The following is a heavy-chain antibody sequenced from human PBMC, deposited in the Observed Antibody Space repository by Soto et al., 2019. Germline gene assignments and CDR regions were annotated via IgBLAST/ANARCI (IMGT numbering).Heavy chain of an antibody. J-gene: IGHJ3*02. CDR2: ISYDGSNK. CDR1: GFTFSSYA. V-gene: IGHV3-30-3*01. D-gene: IGHD3-10*01. CDR3: ASLSGRGGSGSLDSAFDI. Sequence: QVQLVESGGGVVQPGRSLRLSCAASGFTFSSYAMHWVRQAPGKGLEWVAVISYDGSNKYYADSVKGRFTISRDNSKNTLYLQMNSLRAEDTAVYYCASLSGRGGSGSLDSAFDIWGQGTMVTVSS.